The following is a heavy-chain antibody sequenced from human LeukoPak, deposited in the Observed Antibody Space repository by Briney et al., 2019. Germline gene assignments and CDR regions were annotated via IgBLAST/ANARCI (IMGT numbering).Heavy chain of an antibody. CDR1: GFTFSSYS. D-gene: IGHD6-13*01. Sequence: PGGSLRLSCAASGFTFSSYSMNWVRQAPGKGLEWVSSISSSSSYIYYADSVKGRFTISRDNAKNSLYLQMNSLRAEDTAVYYCARDSLFSWDPYYFDYWGQGTLVTVSS. V-gene: IGHV3-21*01. CDR3: ARDSLFSWDPYYFDY. CDR2: ISSSSSYI. J-gene: IGHJ4*02.